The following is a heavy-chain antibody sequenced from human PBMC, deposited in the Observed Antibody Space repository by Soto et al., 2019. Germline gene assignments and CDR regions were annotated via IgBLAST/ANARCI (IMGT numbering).Heavy chain of an antibody. D-gene: IGHD6-13*01. Sequence: GGSLRLSCAASGFTFSSYAMSWVRQAPGKGLEWVSAISGSGGSTYYADSVKGRFTISRDNSKNTLYLQMNSLRAEDTAVYYCAKDSAAAGWPINNFDYWGQGTLVTVSS. J-gene: IGHJ4*02. CDR1: GFTFSSYA. V-gene: IGHV3-23*01. CDR2: ISGSGGST. CDR3: AKDSAAAGWPINNFDY.